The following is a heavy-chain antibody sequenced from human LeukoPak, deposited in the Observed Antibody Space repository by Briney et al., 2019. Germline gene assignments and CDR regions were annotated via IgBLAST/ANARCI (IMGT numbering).Heavy chain of an antibody. CDR3: AREHMTRVTLDY. V-gene: IGHV1-2*02. J-gene: IGHJ4*02. Sequence: ASVKVSCKASGYTFSGYYLHWVRQAPGQGLEWMGWIYPNSGGTKYAQKFQGRVTMTRDTSISTAYLELSRLRSDDTAVYYCAREHMTRVTLDYWGQGTLVTVSS. D-gene: IGHD4-17*01. CDR1: GYTFSGYY. CDR2: IYPNSGGT.